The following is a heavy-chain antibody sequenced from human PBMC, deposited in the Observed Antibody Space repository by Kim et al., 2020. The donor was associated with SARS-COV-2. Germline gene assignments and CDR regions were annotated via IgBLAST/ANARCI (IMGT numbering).Heavy chain of an antibody. V-gene: IGHV4-61*02. CDR1: GGSISSDNYY. CDR3: ARERLITMVRGVIHYYYGMDV. J-gene: IGHJ6*02. Sequence: SETLSLTCTVSGGSISSDNYYWSWIRQPAGKVLEWIGRIYTSGSTNYNPSLKSRVTISVDTSKNQFSLKLSSVTAADTAVYYCARERLITMVRGVIHYYYGMDVWGQGTTVTVSS. CDR2: IYTSGST. D-gene: IGHD3-10*01.